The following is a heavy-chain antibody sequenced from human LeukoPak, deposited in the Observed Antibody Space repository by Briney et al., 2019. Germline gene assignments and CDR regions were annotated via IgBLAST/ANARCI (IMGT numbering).Heavy chain of an antibody. CDR1: GGTFSSYA. J-gene: IGHJ6*03. Sequence: GSSVKVSCKASGGTFSSYAISWVRLAPGQGHEWMGRIIPIFGTANYAQKFQGRVTITTDESTSTAYMELSSLRSEDTAVYYCARSNQRPPYYYYMDVWGKGTTVTVSS. CDR2: IIPIFGTA. D-gene: IGHD1-14*01. CDR3: ARSNQRPPYYYYMDV. V-gene: IGHV1-69*05.